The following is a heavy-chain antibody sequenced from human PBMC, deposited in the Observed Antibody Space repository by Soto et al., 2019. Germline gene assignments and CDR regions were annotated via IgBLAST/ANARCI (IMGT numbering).Heavy chain of an antibody. J-gene: IGHJ5*02. CDR1: GYTFTGYY. CDR3: ARGVGSGSYYNQYNWFDP. Sequence: GASLKVSSKASGYTFTGYYLHCVRQAPGQGLEWMGWINPNSGGKNYAQKFQGWVTMTRDTSISTAYMELRSLRSDDTAVYYCARGVGSGSYYNQYNWFDPWAREPWSPSPQ. D-gene: IGHD3-10*01. CDR2: INPNSGGK. V-gene: IGHV1-2*04.